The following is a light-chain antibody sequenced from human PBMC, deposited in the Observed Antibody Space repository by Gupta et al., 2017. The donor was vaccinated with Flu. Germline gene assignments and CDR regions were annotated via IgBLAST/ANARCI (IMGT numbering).Light chain of an antibody. J-gene: IGKJ5*01. CDR1: QSVSSSY. CDR3: HQYSSSPIT. Sequence: EIVLTQSPDTLSLSPGERATLSCRASQSVSSSYLAWYQQKPGQAPRLLIYGASSRATGIPDRFSGSGSGTDFTLTISRLEPEDFAVYYCHQYSSSPITFGQGTRLEIK. V-gene: IGKV3-20*01. CDR2: GAS.